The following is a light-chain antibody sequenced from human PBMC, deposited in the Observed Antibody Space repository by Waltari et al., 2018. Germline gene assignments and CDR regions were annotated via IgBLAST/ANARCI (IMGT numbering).Light chain of an antibody. CDR2: WAS. V-gene: IGKV4-1*01. CDR1: QSVLYSSNNKNY. Sequence: DIVMTQSPDSLAVSLGERATINCKSSQSVLYSSNNKNYLAWYQQKPGQPPKLLIYWASTREYGVPDRFSGSGSGTDFTLTISSLQAEDLAVYYCQQYYSTPFTFGPGTKVDIK. CDR3: QQYYSTPFT. J-gene: IGKJ3*01.